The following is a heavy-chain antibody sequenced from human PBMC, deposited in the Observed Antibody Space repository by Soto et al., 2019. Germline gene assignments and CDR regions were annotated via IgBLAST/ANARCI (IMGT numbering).Heavy chain of an antibody. V-gene: IGHV4-39*01. CDR1: GGSISSSSYY. J-gene: IGHJ6*02. Sequence: PSETLSLTCTVSGGSISSSSYYWGWIRQPPGKGLEWIGSIYYSGSTYYNPSLKGRVTISVDTSKNQFSLKLSSVTAADTAVYYCARLGIAAAGTGAEYYYYGMDVWGQGTTVTVSS. CDR2: IYYSGST. D-gene: IGHD6-13*01. CDR3: ARLGIAAAGTGAEYYYYGMDV.